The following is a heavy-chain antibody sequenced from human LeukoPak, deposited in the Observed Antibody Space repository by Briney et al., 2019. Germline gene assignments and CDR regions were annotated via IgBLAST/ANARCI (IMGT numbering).Heavy chain of an antibody. CDR2: INPSGGST. Sequence: ASVKVSCKASGYTFTGYYMHWVRQAPGQGLEWMGIINPSGGSTSYAQKFQGRVTMTRDTSISTAYMELSRLRSDDTAVYYCATYTDAYWGQGTLVTVSS. V-gene: IGHV1-46*01. J-gene: IGHJ4*02. CDR1: GYTFTGYY. D-gene: IGHD3-16*01. CDR3: ATYTDAY.